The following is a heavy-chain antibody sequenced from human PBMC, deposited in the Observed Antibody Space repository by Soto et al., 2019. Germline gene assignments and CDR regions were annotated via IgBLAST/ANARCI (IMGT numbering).Heavy chain of an antibody. V-gene: IGHV1-24*01. CDR3: ASITGPTLWFDP. CDR1: GYTLTELS. J-gene: IGHJ5*02. Sequence: ASVKVSCKVSGYTLTELSMHWVRQAPGKELEWMGGFDPEDGETIYAQKFQGRVTMTEDTSTDTAYMELSSLRSEDTAVYYCASITGPTLWFDPWGQGTLVTVSS. D-gene: IGHD1-7*01. CDR2: FDPEDGET.